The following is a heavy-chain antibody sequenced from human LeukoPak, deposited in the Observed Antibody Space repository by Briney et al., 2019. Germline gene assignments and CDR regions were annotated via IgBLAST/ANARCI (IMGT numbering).Heavy chain of an antibody. CDR1: GYTFTSYG. V-gene: IGHV1-18*01. J-gene: IGHJ4*02. Sequence: ASVKVSGKASGYTFTSYGISWVRQAPGQGLEWMGWISAYNGNTNYAQKLQGRVTMTTDTSTSTAYMELRSLRSDDTAVYYCARGSYSDGYLYYFDYWGQGTLVTVSS. CDR3: ARGSYSDGYLYYFDY. D-gene: IGHD5-18*01. CDR2: ISAYNGNT.